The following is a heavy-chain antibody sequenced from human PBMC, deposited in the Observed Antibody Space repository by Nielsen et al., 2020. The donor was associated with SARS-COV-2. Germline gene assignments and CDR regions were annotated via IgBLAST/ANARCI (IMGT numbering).Heavy chain of an antibody. Sequence: GESLKISCKGSGYSFTSYWIGWVRQMPGKGLEWMGIIYPGESDTGCSPSFQGQVTISADKSISTAYLQWSSLKASDTAMYYCAAVGDFWSGPGSYFDYWGQGTLVTVSS. CDR2: IYPGESDT. CDR3: AAVGDFWSGPGSYFDY. V-gene: IGHV5-51*01. D-gene: IGHD3-3*01. J-gene: IGHJ4*02. CDR1: GYSFTSYW.